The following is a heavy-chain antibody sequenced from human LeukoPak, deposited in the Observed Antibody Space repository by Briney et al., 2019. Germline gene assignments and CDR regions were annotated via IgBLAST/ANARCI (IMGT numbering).Heavy chain of an antibody. CDR3: AKEGSNGDFDY. V-gene: IGHV3-30*18. Sequence: GGSLRLSCAASGFTFSSYDMHWVRQAPGKGLEWVTVISYDGSNKYYGDSVKGRFTISRGNSKNTLYLKMNSLRAEDTAVYYCAKEGSNGDFDYWGQGTLVTVSS. CDR1: GFTFSSYD. CDR2: ISYDGSNK. J-gene: IGHJ4*02. D-gene: IGHD1-26*01.